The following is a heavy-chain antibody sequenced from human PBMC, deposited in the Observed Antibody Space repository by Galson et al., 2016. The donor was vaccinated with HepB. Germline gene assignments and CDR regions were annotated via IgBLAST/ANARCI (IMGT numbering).Heavy chain of an antibody. CDR1: GYTFTSYG. Sequence: SVKVSCKASGYTFTSYGINWARQAPGQGLEWMGRINTYTGNTNYPQKFQGRVTMTTDTSTSTAYMDLRSLRPDDTAVYYCARDRAYGGLMFDSWGQGTLVTVSS. CDR2: INTYTGNT. D-gene: IGHD3-10*01. J-gene: IGHJ4*02. V-gene: IGHV1-18*01. CDR3: ARDRAYGGLMFDS.